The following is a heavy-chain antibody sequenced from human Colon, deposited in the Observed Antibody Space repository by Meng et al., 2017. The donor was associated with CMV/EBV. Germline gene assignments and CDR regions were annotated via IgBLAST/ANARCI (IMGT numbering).Heavy chain of an antibody. CDR1: GLSVSDNN. V-gene: IGHV3-53*01. J-gene: IGHJ6*02. D-gene: IGHD2-2*01. Sequence: GESLKISCAASGLSVSDNNMNWVRQAPGKGLEWVSAIYSGGSTHYADSVKGRFTISRDNSKNTLYLQMNSLRAEDTAVYYCAKDLIIPAAMGTSYYFAMDVWGQGTTVTVSS. CDR2: IYSGGST. CDR3: AKDLIIPAAMGTSYYFAMDV.